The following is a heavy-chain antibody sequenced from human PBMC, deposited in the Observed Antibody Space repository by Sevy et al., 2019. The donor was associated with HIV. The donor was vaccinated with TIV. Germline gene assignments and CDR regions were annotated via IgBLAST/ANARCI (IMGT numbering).Heavy chain of an antibody. D-gene: IGHD2-15*01. Sequence: GGSLRLSCAASGFTFSSYAMSWVRQAPGKGLEWVSAISGSGGSTYYADSVKGRFTISRDNSKNTLYLQMNSLRAEDTAVYYCAKARYCSGGGCYHLYYYMDVWGKGTTVTVSS. J-gene: IGHJ6*03. CDR3: AKARYCSGGGCYHLYYYMDV. V-gene: IGHV3-23*01. CDR2: ISGSGGST. CDR1: GFTFSSYA.